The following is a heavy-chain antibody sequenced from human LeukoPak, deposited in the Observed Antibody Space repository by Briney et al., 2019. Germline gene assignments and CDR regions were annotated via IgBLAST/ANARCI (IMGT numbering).Heavy chain of an antibody. J-gene: IGHJ6*02. V-gene: IGHV1-69*04. D-gene: IGHD6-19*01. Sequence: ASVKVSCKASGGTFSSYAISWVRQAPGQGLEWMGRIIPILGIANYAQKFQGRVTITADKSTSTAYMELSSLRSEDTAVYYCARARIAVAAGVSRHYYYGMDVWGQGTTVTVSS. CDR3: ARARIAVAAGVSRHYYYGMDV. CDR2: IIPILGIA. CDR1: GGTFSSYA.